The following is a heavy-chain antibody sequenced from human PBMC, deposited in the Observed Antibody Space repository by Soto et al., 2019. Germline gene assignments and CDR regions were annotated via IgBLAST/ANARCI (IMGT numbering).Heavy chain of an antibody. J-gene: IGHJ5*02. V-gene: IGHV4-31*03. CDR2: IYYSGST. D-gene: IGHD3-3*01. Sequence: SETLSLTCTVSGGSISSGGYYWSWIRQHPGKGLEWIGYIYYSGSTYYNPSLKSRVTISVDTSKNQFSLKLSSVTAADTAVYYCARESASITIFGVVTNWFDPWGRGTLVTVSS. CDR1: GGSISSGGYY. CDR3: ARESASITIFGVVTNWFDP.